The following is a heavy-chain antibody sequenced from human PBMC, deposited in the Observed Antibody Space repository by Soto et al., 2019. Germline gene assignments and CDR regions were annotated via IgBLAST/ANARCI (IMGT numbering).Heavy chain of an antibody. CDR1: GFTFSSYT. CDR3: AIDPNSSGWYVYYYYYYGIDV. Sequence: QVQLVESGGGVVQPGRSLRLSCAASGFTFSSYTMHWVRQAPGKGLEWVAVISYDGSNKYYADSVKGRFTISRDNSKNTLYLQMNSLRGEATAVYYCAIDPNSSGWYVYYYYYYGIDVWGQGTTVTVSS. J-gene: IGHJ6*02. D-gene: IGHD6-13*01. CDR2: ISYDGSNK. V-gene: IGHV3-30-3*01.